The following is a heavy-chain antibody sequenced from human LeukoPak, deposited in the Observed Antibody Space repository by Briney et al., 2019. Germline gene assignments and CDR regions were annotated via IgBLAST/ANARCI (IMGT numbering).Heavy chain of an antibody. D-gene: IGHD1-1*01. Sequence: GGSLRLSCAASGFTFSSYSMNWVRQAPGKGLEWVSSISSSSGYIYYADSVKGRFTISRDNSKNTLYLQMNSLRAEDTAVYYCATEHGRNPDYWGQGTLVTVSS. CDR1: GFTFSSYS. J-gene: IGHJ4*02. CDR3: ATEHGRNPDY. CDR2: ISSSSGYI. V-gene: IGHV3-21*04.